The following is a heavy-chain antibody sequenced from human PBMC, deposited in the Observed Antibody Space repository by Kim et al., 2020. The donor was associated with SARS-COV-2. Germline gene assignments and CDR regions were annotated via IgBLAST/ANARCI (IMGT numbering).Heavy chain of an antibody. Sequence: SETLSLTCTVSGGSISSYYWSWIRQPPGKGLEWIGYIYYSGSTNYNPSLKSRVTISVDTSKNQFSLKLSSVTAADTAVYYCARERWKGIAARRDAFDIWGQGTMVTVSS. CDR3: ARERWKGIAARRDAFDI. CDR2: IYYSGST. CDR1: GGSISSYY. D-gene: IGHD6-6*01. V-gene: IGHV4-59*12. J-gene: IGHJ3*02.